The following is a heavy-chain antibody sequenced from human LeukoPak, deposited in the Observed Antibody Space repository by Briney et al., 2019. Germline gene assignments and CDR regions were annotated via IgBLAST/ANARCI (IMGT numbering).Heavy chain of an antibody. Sequence: PGGSLRLSCAASGFTFSSYEMNWVRQAPGKGLELVSYISTSGSTIYYADSVKGRFTISRENATNSLYLQMNSLRAEDTAVYYCARDGIAREYFQHWGQGTLVTVSS. CDR2: ISTSGSTI. CDR3: ARDGIAREYFQH. V-gene: IGHV3-48*03. J-gene: IGHJ1*01. D-gene: IGHD6-13*01. CDR1: GFTFSSYE.